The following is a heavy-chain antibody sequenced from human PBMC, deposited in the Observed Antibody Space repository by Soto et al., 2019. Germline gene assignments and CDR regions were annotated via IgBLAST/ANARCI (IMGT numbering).Heavy chain of an antibody. Sequence: GGSLRLSCAASGFSFSNYAMSWVRQAPGKGLEWVSVISASGGSTYYADSVKGRFTISRDNSKNTLYLQMNSLRADDTAVYYGSKRLGNGGPFDDWGKGTLVPVAS. CDR2: ISASGGST. J-gene: IGHJ4*02. CDR3: SKRLGNGGPFDD. V-gene: IGHV3-23*01. CDR1: GFSFSNYA. D-gene: IGHD1-1*01.